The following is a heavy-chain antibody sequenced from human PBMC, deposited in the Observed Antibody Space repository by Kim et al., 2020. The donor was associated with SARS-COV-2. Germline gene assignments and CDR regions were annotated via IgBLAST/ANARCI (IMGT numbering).Heavy chain of an antibody. CDR3: ARDYGGNSEVSWFDP. D-gene: IGHD4-17*01. Sequence: SVKGRFTISRDNAKNSLYLQMNSLRAEDTAVYYCARDYGGNSEVSWFDPWGQGTLVTVSS. V-gene: IGHV3-21*01. J-gene: IGHJ5*02.